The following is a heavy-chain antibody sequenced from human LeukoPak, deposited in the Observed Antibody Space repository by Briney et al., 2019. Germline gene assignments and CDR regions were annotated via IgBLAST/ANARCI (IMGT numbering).Heavy chain of an antibody. CDR3: ARGAPSGSYYY. J-gene: IGHJ4*02. D-gene: IGHD1-26*01. Sequence: GGSLRLSCAASGFTFSSYWMHWVRQAPGEGLVWVSRINSDGSSATYADSVKGRFTISRDNAKNTLYLQMNSLRAEDTAVYYCARGAPSGSYYYWGQGTLVTVSS. CDR2: INSDGSSA. V-gene: IGHV3-74*01. CDR1: GFTFSSYW.